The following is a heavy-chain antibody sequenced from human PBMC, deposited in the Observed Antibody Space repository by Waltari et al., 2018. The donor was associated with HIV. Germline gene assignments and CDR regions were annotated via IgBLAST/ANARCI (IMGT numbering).Heavy chain of an antibody. CDR1: GFTLSTYT. V-gene: IGHV3-21*02. CDR2: MSSTSTYI. Sequence: EVQLVESGGGLVKPGGSLRLSCATSGFTLSTYTMYWVRQAPGKGLEWVSSMSSTSTYIYYTDSVKGRFTISRDNAQNSLSLQMNSLSAEDTAVYYCVADLGGSHDSWGQGSQVTVSS. J-gene: IGHJ4*02. CDR3: VADLGGSHDS. D-gene: IGHD1-26*01.